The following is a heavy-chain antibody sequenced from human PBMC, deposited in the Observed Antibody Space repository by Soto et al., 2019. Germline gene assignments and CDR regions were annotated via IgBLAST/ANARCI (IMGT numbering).Heavy chain of an antibody. D-gene: IGHD2-15*01. CDR1: GGSISSTNW. CDR2: VYHTGST. J-gene: IGHJ4*02. CDR3: AALPPRIVVVVLPIPS. V-gene: IGHV4-4*02. Sequence: PSETLSLTCVVSGGSISSTNWWTWVRQTPGKGLEWIGEVYHTGSTKYNPSLKNRVTISLDKSNNQFSLHLKSVTAADTAVYYCAALPPRIVVVVLPIPSWGQGTLVTVSS.